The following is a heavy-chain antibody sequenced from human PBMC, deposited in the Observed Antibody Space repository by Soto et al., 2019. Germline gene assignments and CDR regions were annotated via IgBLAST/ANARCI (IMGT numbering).Heavy chain of an antibody. Sequence: QVQLVQSGAEVKKPGSSVKVSCKASGGTFSNYALISWVRQAPGQGLEWMGGIIPSDATVNYAQKIQGRITITADASTTTAYMDLRSLRSAATAVYYCARDLLAFGYTYGHLWAQGPTVTVSS. CDR1: GGTFSNYA. CDR3: ARDLLAFGYTYGHL. CDR2: IIPSDATV. J-gene: IGHJ6*01. V-gene: IGHV1-69*12. D-gene: IGHD6-25*01.